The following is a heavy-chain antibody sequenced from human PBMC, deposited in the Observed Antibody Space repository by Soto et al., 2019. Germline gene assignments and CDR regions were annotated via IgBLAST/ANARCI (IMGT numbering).Heavy chain of an antibody. Sequence: VASVKVSCKASGGTFSSYAISWVRQAPGQGLEWMGGIIPIFGTANYAQKFQGRVTITADESTSTAYMELSSLRSEDTAVYYCARDRHFDWNDVYWFDPWGQGTLVTVSS. V-gene: IGHV1-69*13. D-gene: IGHD1-1*01. J-gene: IGHJ5*02. CDR3: ARDRHFDWNDVYWFDP. CDR2: IIPIFGTA. CDR1: GGTFSSYA.